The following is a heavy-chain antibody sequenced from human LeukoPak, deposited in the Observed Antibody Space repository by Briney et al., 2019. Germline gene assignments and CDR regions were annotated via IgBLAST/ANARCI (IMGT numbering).Heavy chain of an antibody. CDR2: IYYSGST. CDR3: ARVSSPTGNYYDSSGYYYPGDFDY. D-gene: IGHD3-22*01. CDR1: GGSISSGGYY. J-gene: IGHJ4*02. Sequence: PSETLSLTCTVSGGSISSGGYYWSWIRQHPGKGLEWIGYIYYSGSTYYNPSLKSRVTISVDTSKNQFSLKLSSVTAADTAVYYCARVSSPTGNYYDSSGYYYPGDFDYWGQGTPVTVSS. V-gene: IGHV4-31*03.